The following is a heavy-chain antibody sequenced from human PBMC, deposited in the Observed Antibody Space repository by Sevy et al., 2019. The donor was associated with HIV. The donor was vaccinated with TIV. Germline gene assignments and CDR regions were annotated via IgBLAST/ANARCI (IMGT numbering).Heavy chain of an antibody. CDR2: IYSGGST. D-gene: IGHD3-3*01. CDR1: AFTVSSNY. CDR3: ARDREVYDFWSGYYGPSYGMDV. J-gene: IGHJ6*02. Sequence: GGSLRLSCAASAFTVSSNYRSWVRQAPGKGLEWVSVIYSGGSTYYADSVKGRFTISRDNSKNTLYLQMNSLRAEDTAVYYCARDREVYDFWSGYYGPSYGMDVWGQGTTVTVSS. V-gene: IGHV3-53*01.